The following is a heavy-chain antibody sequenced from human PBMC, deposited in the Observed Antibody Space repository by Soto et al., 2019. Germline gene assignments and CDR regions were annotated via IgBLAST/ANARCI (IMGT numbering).Heavy chain of an antibody. J-gene: IGHJ6*02. D-gene: IGHD3-22*01. V-gene: IGHV4-39*01. CDR2: IYSTDKT. Sequence: SETLSLTCTVSGGSVSSNSYSWGWIRQSPGKGLEWIATIYSTDKTYYNPSLLSRVTISVDTSMNELSLRLSSVTAADTAVYYCDLSSGAVDVWGQGTTVTVSS. CDR3: DLSSGAVDV. CDR1: GGSVSSNSYS.